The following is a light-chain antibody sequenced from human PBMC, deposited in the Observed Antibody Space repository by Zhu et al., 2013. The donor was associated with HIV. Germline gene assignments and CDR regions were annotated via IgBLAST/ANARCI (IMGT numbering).Light chain of an antibody. CDR2: DAS. J-gene: IGKJ1*01. CDR1: QGISSA. V-gene: IGKV1-13*02. CDR3: QQSGT. Sequence: AIKLTQSPSSLSASVGDRVTITCRASQGISSALAWYQQKPGKAPKMLIYDASSLHTGVPSRFSGSGSGTHFTLTISSLQPEDFATYYCQQSGTFGQGTKVEFK.